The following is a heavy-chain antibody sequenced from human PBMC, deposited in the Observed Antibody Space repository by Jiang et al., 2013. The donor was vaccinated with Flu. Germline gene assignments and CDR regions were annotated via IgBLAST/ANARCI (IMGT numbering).Heavy chain of an antibody. Sequence: KKPGESLRISCKGSGYSFTTYWIGWVRQMPGKGLEWMGIFYPGDSDTRYSPSFQGQVTISADKSISTAYLQWSSLKASDTAMYYCARHGYYDSSGYYQPYYFDYWGQGTLVTVSS. CDR3: ARHGYYDSSGYYQPYYFDY. V-gene: IGHV5-51*01. CDR1: GYSFTTYW. CDR2: FYPGDSDT. J-gene: IGHJ4*02. D-gene: IGHD3-22*01.